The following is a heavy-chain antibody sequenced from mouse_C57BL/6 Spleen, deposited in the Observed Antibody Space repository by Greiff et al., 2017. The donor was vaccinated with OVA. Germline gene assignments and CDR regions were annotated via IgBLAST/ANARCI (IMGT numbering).Heavy chain of an antibody. Sequence: QVQLQQPGAELVKPGASVKLSCKASGYTFPSYWMQWVKQRPGQGLEWIGEIDPSDSYTNYNQKFKGKATLTVDTSSSTAYMQLSSLTSEDSAVYYCARGWDGAMDYWGQGTSVTVSS. CDR3: ARGWDGAMDY. D-gene: IGHD4-1*01. J-gene: IGHJ4*01. CDR1: GYTFPSYW. CDR2: IDPSDSYT. V-gene: IGHV1-50*01.